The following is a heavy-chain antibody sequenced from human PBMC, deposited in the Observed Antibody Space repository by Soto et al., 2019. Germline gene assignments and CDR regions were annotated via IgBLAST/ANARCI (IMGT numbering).Heavy chain of an antibody. J-gene: IGHJ5*02. CDR2: IYYSGST. CDR3: ARVSQMGLDP. CDR1: GGSISSGGYY. V-gene: IGHV4-31*03. Sequence: SETLSLTCTVSGGSISSGGYYWSWIRQHPGKGLEWIGYIYYSGSTYYNPSLKSRVTISVDTSKNQFSLKLSPVTAADTAVYYCARVSQMGLDPWGQGTLVTVSS. D-gene: IGHD3-3*02.